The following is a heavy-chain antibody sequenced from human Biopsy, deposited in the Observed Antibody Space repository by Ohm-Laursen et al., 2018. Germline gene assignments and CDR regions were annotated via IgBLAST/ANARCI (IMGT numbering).Heavy chain of an antibody. J-gene: IGHJ1*01. CDR1: GFTFSNYE. CDR2: ISSGGSTI. D-gene: IGHD4/OR15-4a*01. Sequence: SLRLSCAASGFTFSNYEMNWVRQAPGKGLEWVSYISSGGSTIYYADSVKGRFTISRDNARNSLYLQMNSLRADDTAVYYCARVSNYSRKDFQHWGQGTLVTVSS. V-gene: IGHV3-48*03. CDR3: ARVSNYSRKDFQH.